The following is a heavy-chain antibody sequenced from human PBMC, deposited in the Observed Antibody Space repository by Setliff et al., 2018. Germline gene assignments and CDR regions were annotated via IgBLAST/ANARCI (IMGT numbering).Heavy chain of an antibody. CDR3: ARQTGEQLVGY. CDR2: IHHRGST. V-gene: IGHV4-39*01. Sequence: SETLSLTCTVSGGSISSSSYYWGWIRQPPGKGLEWIGSIHHRGSTYYNPSLKGRVTTLVDTSKNHFSLKLSSVTAADTAVYYCARQTGEQLVGYWGQGTLVTV. D-gene: IGHD6-6*01. J-gene: IGHJ4*02. CDR1: GGSISSSSYY.